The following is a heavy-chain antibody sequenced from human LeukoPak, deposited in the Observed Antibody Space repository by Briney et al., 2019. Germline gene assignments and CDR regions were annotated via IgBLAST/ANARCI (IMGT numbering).Heavy chain of an antibody. Sequence: HGESLKISCKGSGYSFTSYWIGWVRQLPGKGLEWMGIIYPGDSDTRYSPSFQGQGTISADKSISTAYLQWSSLKASDTAMYYCARQAHIAAAGTGNYYYYMDVWGKGTTVTVSS. V-gene: IGHV5-51*01. CDR1: GYSFTSYW. CDR2: IYPGDSDT. J-gene: IGHJ6*03. CDR3: ARQAHIAAAGTGNYYYYMDV. D-gene: IGHD6-13*01.